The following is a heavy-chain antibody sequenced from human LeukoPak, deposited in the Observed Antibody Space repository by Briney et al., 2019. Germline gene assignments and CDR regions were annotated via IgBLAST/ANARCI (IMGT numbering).Heavy chain of an antibody. J-gene: IGHJ4*02. CDR2: INHSGST. V-gene: IGHV4-34*01. CDR1: GGSFSGYY. D-gene: IGHD3-9*01. CDR3: ATAAPSYDILTG. Sequence: PSETLSLTCAVYGGSFSGYYWSWIRQPPGKGLEWIGEINHSGSTNYNPSLKSRVTISVDTSKNQFSLKLSSVTAADTAVYYCATAAPSYDILTGWGQGTLVTVSS.